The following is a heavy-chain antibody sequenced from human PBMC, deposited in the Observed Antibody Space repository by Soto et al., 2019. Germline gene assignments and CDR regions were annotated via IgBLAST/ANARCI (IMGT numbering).Heavy chain of an antibody. Sequence: QVQLQESGPGLVKPSQTLSLTCTVSGGSINSGDYYWSWIRQRPGKGLEWIGYIYYSGSTYYNPSLKSRVSISADTSKNQFSLKLSSVTAADTAVYYCARAKGLVTVTTSWFDPWGQGTLVTVSS. CDR2: IYYSGST. CDR1: GGSINSGDYY. J-gene: IGHJ5*02. CDR3: ARAKGLVTVTTSWFDP. D-gene: IGHD4-17*01. V-gene: IGHV4-30-4*01.